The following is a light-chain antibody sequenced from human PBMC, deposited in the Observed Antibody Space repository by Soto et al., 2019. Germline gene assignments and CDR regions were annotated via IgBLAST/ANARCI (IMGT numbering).Light chain of an antibody. CDR1: QSVSNN. J-gene: IGKJ1*01. V-gene: IGKV3-15*01. Sequence: IVLTKTPVNLSVSRGQTANLSCRASQSVSNNLAWYQQKPGQAPRLLIHGASTRATGIPARFSGSGSGTEFTLTISSLQSEDFAIYYCQRQSNWPRTFGQGTKVDIK. CDR2: GAS. CDR3: QRQSNWPRT.